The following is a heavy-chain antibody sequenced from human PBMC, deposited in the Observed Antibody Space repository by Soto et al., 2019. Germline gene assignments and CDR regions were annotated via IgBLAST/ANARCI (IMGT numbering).Heavy chain of an antibody. D-gene: IGHD3-16*01. V-gene: IGHV4-31*03. CDR1: GGSISSGGYY. J-gene: IGHJ1*01. CDR2: IYYSGST. Sequence: QVQLQESGPGLVKPSQTLSLTCTVSGGSISSGGYYWSWIRQHPGKGLEWIGYIYYSGSTYYNPSLTSRVXXAXEXXKNQFSRKLSSVTAADTAVYYCATEGDARPGGLQHWGQGTLVTVSS. CDR3: ATEGDARPGGLQH.